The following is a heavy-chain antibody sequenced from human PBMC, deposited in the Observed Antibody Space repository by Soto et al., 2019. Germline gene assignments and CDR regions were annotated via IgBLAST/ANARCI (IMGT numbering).Heavy chain of an antibody. Sequence: SVKVSCKASGGTFSSYAISWVRQAPGQGLEWMGGIIPIFGTANYAQKFQGRVTINADESTSTAYMELSRLRSEDTAVYYCARDPCSSTSCYYWGPNYGTAVRGQGTTVTASS. CDR2: IIPIFGTA. V-gene: IGHV1-69*13. D-gene: IGHD2-2*01. J-gene: IGHJ6*02. CDR3: ARDPCSSTSCYYWGPNYGTAV. CDR1: GGTFSSYA.